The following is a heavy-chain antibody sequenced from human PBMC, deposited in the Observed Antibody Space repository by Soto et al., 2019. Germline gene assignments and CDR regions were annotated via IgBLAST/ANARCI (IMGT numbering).Heavy chain of an antibody. J-gene: IGHJ4*02. CDR1: GYTFTHYY. CDR2: INPNGGIT. V-gene: IGHV1-46*03. CDR3: ATSVNSAMAFDY. Sequence: QVQLVQSGAEVKKPGASVRVSCKASGYTFTHYYIHWVRQAPGQGLEWMGIINPNGGITTYAQKFRAGFSMTRDTPTSTVYLERSSLRSGVWSVYYCATSVNSAMAFDYWGQGPVVTVSS. D-gene: IGHD5-18*01.